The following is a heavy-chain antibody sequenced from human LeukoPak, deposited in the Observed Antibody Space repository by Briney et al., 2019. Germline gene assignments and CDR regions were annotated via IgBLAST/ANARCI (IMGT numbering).Heavy chain of an antibody. D-gene: IGHD3-10*01. V-gene: IGHV3-53*01. CDR1: GFTVSSNY. Sequence: PGGSLRLSCAASGFTVSSNYMSWVRQAPGKGLEWVSLIYSGGNTYYADSVKGRFTISRDNSKNTLYLEVISLTAEDTAVYYCAKDDAWLRFGEWSQGTLVTVSS. J-gene: IGHJ4*02. CDR3: AKDDAWLRFGE. CDR2: IYSGGNT.